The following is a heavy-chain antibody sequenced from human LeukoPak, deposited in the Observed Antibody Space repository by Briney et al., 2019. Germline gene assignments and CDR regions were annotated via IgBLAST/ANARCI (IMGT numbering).Heavy chain of an antibody. V-gene: IGHV3-21*01. J-gene: IGHJ4*02. CDR3: VRQISRYCSGGTCYSGWEFYFDS. D-gene: IGHD2-15*01. CDR1: GFAFGNYG. Sequence: GGSLRLTCRGSGFAFGNYGMTWVRQAPGKGLEWVSAITGSGEGRRYTDAVTGRFTISRDNAKNSLYLQMNSLRAEDTAVYHCVRQISRYCSGGTCYSGWEFYFDSWGQGTPVTVSS. CDR2: ITGSGEGR.